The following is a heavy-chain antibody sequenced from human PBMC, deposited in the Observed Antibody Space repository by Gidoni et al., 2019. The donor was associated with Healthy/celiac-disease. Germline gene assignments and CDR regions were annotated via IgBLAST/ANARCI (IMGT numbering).Heavy chain of an antibody. CDR3: AKDQWEYSSSLIDY. CDR1: FTFSSYG. D-gene: IGHD6-6*01. J-gene: IGHJ4*02. CDR2: ISYDGSNK. V-gene: IGHV3-30*18. Sequence: FTFSSYGMHWVRQAPGKGLEWVAVISYDGSNKYYADSVKGRFTISRDNSKNTLYLQMNSLRAEDTAVYYCAKDQWEYSSSLIDYWGQGTLVTVSS.